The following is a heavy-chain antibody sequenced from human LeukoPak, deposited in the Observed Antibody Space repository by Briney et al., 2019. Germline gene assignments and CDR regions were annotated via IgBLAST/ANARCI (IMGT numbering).Heavy chain of an antibody. CDR2: IYSSGST. CDR1: GFNVSIDY. V-gene: IGHV3-66*01. J-gene: IGHJ4*02. Sequence: GSLRLSCAASGFNVSIDYMSWVRQAPGKGLEWVSVIYSSGSTHYADSVKGRFTISRDTSKNILYPQMNSLRAEDTAVYYCAKPIPMVRGVITAPPADWGQGTLVTVSS. CDR3: AKPIPMVRGVITAPPAD. D-gene: IGHD3-10*01.